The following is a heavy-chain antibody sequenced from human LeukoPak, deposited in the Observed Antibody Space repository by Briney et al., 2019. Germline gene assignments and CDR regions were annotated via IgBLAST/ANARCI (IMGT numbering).Heavy chain of an antibody. J-gene: IGHJ5*02. D-gene: IGHD3-10*01. Sequence: GGSLRLSCVASGFTFSSYWMHWVRQAPGKGLVWVSRINSDGSRTSHADSVKGRFTISRDNAKNTLYLQMNSLRAEDTAVYYCTRESGYYGLGFDPWGQGTLVTVSS. CDR2: INSDGSRT. V-gene: IGHV3-74*01. CDR1: GFTFSSYW. CDR3: TRESGYYGLGFDP.